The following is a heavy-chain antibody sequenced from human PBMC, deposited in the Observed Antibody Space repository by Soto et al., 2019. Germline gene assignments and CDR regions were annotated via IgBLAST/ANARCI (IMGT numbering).Heavy chain of an antibody. Sequence: SETLSLTCTVSGGSISDGAYYWSWIRQPPGKGLEWIGFISYSGTTHYSASLRSRVSISVDTSKNQFSLDLSSVTAADTAVYYCATMGTPVTGLYYFDYWGQGTLVTVSS. CDR1: GGSISDGAYY. CDR3: ATMGTPVTGLYYFDY. J-gene: IGHJ4*02. D-gene: IGHD4-17*01. CDR2: ISYSGTT. V-gene: IGHV4-30-4*01.